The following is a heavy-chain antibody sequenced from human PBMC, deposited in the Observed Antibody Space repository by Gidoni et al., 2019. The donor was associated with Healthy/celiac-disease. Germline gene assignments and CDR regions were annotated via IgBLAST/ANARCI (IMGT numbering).Heavy chain of an antibody. Sequence: QVQLVQPGAEVKKPGASVKVSCQASGYTFTGYYMHWVRQAPGQGLEWMGWINQNSGGTNYAQKLQGRVTMTRDTSISTAYMELSRLRSDDTAVYYCARGLRAVAPSWGQGTLVTVSS. CDR1: GYTFTGYY. CDR2: INQNSGGT. D-gene: IGHD6-19*01. CDR3: ARGLRAVAPS. J-gene: IGHJ5*02. V-gene: IGHV1-2*02.